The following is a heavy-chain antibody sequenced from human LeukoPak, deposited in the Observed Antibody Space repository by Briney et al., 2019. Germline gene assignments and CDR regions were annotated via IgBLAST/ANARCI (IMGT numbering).Heavy chain of an antibody. CDR1: GFTFSSYA. J-gene: IGHJ4*02. V-gene: IGHV3-23*01. CDR3: AKIPLEPNSSSSDY. CDR2: ISGSGGST. Sequence: GGSLRLSCAASGFTFSSYAMSWVRQAPGKGLEWVSAISGSGGSTYYADSVKGRFTISRDNSKNTLYLQMNSLRAEDTAVYYWAKIPLEPNSSSSDYWGQGTLVTVSS. D-gene: IGHD6-6*01.